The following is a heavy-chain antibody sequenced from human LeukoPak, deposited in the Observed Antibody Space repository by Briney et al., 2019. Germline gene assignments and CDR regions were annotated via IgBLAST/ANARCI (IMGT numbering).Heavy chain of an antibody. CDR3: ARQGSIAALKIYMDV. D-gene: IGHD6-13*01. CDR2: VYPGDSVT. Sequence: GESLKISCKGSGYSFTSYWIGRVGQLAGKGMAGMGSVYPGDSVTRYSPSVQGQVTTSPGKYINTAHLQCSSLKGADTALYYFARQGSIAALKIYMDVWGKGTTVTVS. J-gene: IGHJ6*03. V-gene: IGHV5-51*01. CDR1: GYSFTSYW.